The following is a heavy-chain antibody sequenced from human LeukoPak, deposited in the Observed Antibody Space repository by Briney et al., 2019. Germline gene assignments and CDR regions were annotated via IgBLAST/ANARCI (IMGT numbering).Heavy chain of an antibody. J-gene: IGHJ4*02. D-gene: IGHD5-18*01. CDR2: IYYSGST. V-gene: IGHV4-59*01. Sequence: SETLSLTCTVSGGSISSYYWSWIRQPPGKGLEWMGYIYYSGSTNYNPSLKSRVTISVDTSKNQFSLKLSSVTAADTAVYYCARGEGMSYGFDYWGQGTLVTVSS. CDR3: ARGEGMSYGFDY. CDR1: GGSISSYY.